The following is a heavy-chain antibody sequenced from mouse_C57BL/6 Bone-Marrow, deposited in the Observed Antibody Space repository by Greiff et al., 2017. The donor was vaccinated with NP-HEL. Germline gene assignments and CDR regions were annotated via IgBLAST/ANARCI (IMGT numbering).Heavy chain of an antibody. CDR2: IYPGSGST. CDR3: ARENYSNYFHGGSDY. CDR1: GYTFTSYW. J-gene: IGHJ2*01. D-gene: IGHD2-5*01. V-gene: IGHV1-55*01. Sequence: VQLQQPGAELVKPGASVKMSCKASGYTFTSYWITWVKQRPGQGLEWIGDIYPGSGSTNYNEKFKSKATLTVDTASSTAYRQLSSLTSEDSAVYYCARENYSNYFHGGSDYWGQGTTLTVSS.